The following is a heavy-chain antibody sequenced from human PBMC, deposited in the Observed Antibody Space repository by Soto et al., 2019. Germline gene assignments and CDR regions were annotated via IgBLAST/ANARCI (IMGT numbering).Heavy chain of an antibody. J-gene: IGHJ4*02. V-gene: IGHV3-23*01. CDR2: ISGSGGST. CDR3: ARWITVGKSSSSDY. Sequence: PGGSLRLSCAASGFTFSSFAMSWVRQAPGKGLDWVSAISGSGGSTYSADSVKGRFTISRDNSKNTLYLQMSSLRAEDTAVYYCARWITVGKSSSSDYWGQGTLVTVSS. CDR1: GFTFSSFA. D-gene: IGHD3-16*01.